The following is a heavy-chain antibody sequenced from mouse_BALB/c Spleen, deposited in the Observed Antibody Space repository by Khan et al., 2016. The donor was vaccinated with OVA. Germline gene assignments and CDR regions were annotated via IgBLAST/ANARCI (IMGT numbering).Heavy chain of an antibody. V-gene: IGHV3-6*02. D-gene: IGHD3-1*01. J-gene: IGHJ2*01. CDR3: ARGARATYYFDY. CDR1: GYSITSGYY. CDR2: ISYDGSN. Sequence: EVQLQESGPGLVKPSQSLSLTCSVTGYSITSGYYWNWIRQFPGNKLEWMGYISYDGSNNYNPSLKHRISITRNTSKNQFFLKLNSVTTEDTTTXCCARGARATYYFDYWGQGTTLTVSS.